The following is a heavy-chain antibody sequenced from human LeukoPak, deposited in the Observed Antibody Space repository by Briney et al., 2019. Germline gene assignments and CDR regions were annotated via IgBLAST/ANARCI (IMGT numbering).Heavy chain of an antibody. Sequence: GGSLRLSCAASGFTSSSYGMSWVRQAPGKGLEWVSAISGSGGSTYYADSVKGRFTISRDNSKNTLYLQMNSLRVEDTAVYYCAKRIQSAMATGYWGQGTLVTVSS. CDR3: AKRIQSAMATGY. J-gene: IGHJ4*02. CDR2: ISGSGGST. V-gene: IGHV3-23*01. D-gene: IGHD5-18*01. CDR1: GFTSSSYG.